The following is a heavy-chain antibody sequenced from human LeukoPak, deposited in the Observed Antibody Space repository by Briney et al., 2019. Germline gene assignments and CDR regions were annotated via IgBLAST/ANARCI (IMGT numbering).Heavy chain of an antibody. CDR3: ARHRGWQQQNFDY. CDR2: INHSGST. D-gene: IGHD6-13*01. Sequence: SETLSLTCAVYGGSFSGYYWSWIRQPPGKGLEWIGEINHSGSTNYNPSLKSRVTISVDTSRDQFSLKLSSVTAADTAVYYCARHRGWQQQNFDYWGQGTLVTVSS. V-gene: IGHV4-34*01. CDR1: GGSFSGYY. J-gene: IGHJ4*02.